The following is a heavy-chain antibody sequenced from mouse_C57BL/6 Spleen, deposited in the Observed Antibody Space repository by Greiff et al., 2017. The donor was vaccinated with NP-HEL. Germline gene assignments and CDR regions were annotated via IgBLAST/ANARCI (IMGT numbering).Heavy chain of an antibody. J-gene: IGHJ3*01. CDR3: ARGDYPGGFAY. V-gene: IGHV1-59*01. D-gene: IGHD2-4*01. CDR1: GYTFTSYW. Sequence: QVQLQQPGAELVRPGTSVKLSCKASGYTFTSYWMHWVKQRPGQGLEWIGVIDPSDSYTNYNQKFKGKATLTVDTSSSTAYMQLSSLTSEDSAVYYCARGDYPGGFAYWRQGTLVTVSA. CDR2: IDPSDSYT.